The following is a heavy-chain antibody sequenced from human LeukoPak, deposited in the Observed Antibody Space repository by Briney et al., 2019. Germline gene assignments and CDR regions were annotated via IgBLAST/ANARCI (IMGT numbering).Heavy chain of an antibody. J-gene: IGHJ4*02. CDR1: GPSVSSGSYY. D-gene: IGHD5-12*01. CDR2: ISYTGTT. Sequence: SETLSLTCTVSGPSVSSGSYYWSWIRQPPGKGLDWIGYISYTGTTNSNPSLKSRVTISVDTYKNQFSLKVSSVTAADTAVYYCARDRRYSGYDGLDYWGQGTLVAVSA. V-gene: IGHV4-61*01. CDR3: ARDRRYSGYDGLDY.